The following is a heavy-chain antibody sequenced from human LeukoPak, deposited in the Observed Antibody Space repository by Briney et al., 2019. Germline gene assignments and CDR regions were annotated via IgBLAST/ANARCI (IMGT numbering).Heavy chain of an antibody. Sequence: SETLSLTCTVSGASISNYYWSWVRQPAGTGLEWIGRIYSSGSTNYNPSLKSRVTISVDTSKNQFSLKLSSVTAADTAVYYCARDFLPGARTTLDYWGQGTLVTVSS. CDR3: ARDFLPGARTTLDY. CDR1: GASISNYY. V-gene: IGHV4-4*07. CDR2: IYSSGST. D-gene: IGHD2-15*01. J-gene: IGHJ4*02.